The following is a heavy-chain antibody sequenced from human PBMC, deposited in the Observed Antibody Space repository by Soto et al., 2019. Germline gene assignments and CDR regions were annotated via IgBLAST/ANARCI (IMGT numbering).Heavy chain of an antibody. J-gene: IGHJ4*02. CDR2: IKSKTDGGTT. Sequence: GGSLRLSCVASGFTFSNAWMSWVRQAPGKGLEWVGRIKSKTDGGTTDYAAPVKGRFTISRDDSKNTLYLQMNSLKTEDTAVYYCTSQIPPTRYYFDYWGQGTLV. CDR3: TSQIPPTRYYFDY. D-gene: IGHD2-2*02. CDR1: GFTFSNAW. V-gene: IGHV3-15*01.